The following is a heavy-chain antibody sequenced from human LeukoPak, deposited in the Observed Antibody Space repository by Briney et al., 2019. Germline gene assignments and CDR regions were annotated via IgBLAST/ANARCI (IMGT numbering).Heavy chain of an antibody. CDR2: VSASSGST. J-gene: IGHJ4*02. Sequence: LGGSLRLSCAASGFTFSSYGMHWVRQAPGKGLEWVSVVSASSGSTYYADSVKGRFTISRDSSKNTLYMQMNSLRAEDTAVYYCAKGRRDTSDSSLDSWGQGTLVTVSS. CDR1: GFTFSSYG. D-gene: IGHD3-16*02. CDR3: AKGRRDTSDSSLDS. V-gene: IGHV3-23*01.